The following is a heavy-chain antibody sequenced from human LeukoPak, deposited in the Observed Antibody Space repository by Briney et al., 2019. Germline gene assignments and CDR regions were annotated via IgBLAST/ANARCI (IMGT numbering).Heavy chain of an antibody. CDR1: GGSFSGYY. J-gene: IGHJ4*02. Sequence: SETLSLTCAVYGGSFSGYYWSWIRQPPGKGLEWIGEINHSGSTNYNPSLKNRVTISVDTSKNQFSLKLSSVTAADTAVYYCAERGYGDYLTYDYWGQGTLVTVSS. D-gene: IGHD4-17*01. CDR3: AERGYGDYLTYDY. CDR2: INHSGST. V-gene: IGHV4-34*01.